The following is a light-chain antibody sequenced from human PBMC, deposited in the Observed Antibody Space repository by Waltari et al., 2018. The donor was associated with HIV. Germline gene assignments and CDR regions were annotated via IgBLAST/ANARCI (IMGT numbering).Light chain of an antibody. CDR1: PGISSA. Sequence: AIQLTQSPSSLSASVGDRVTITCLASPGISSAVAWYQQTPGKAPKLLIYDASSLESGVPSRFSGSGSGTDFTLTISRLQPEDFATYYCQQSKNYPFTFGPGTKVDIK. J-gene: IGKJ3*01. CDR3: QQSKNYPFT. V-gene: IGKV1D-13*01. CDR2: DAS.